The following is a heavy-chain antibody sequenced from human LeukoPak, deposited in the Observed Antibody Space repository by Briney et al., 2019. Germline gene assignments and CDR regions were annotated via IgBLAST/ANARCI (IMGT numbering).Heavy chain of an antibody. CDR1: GFTFDNYA. J-gene: IGHJ6*02. D-gene: IGHD5-18*01. Sequence: TGGSLRLSCAASGFTFDNYAMSWVRQAPGKGLEWVSIVSGRGGRRTYYADSVKGRFTISRDNSKNTLYLQMNSLRVEDTAVYYCAKGYGYGAYYYYGIDVWGQGTTVTVSS. V-gene: IGHV3-23*01. CDR3: AKGYGYGAYYYYGIDV. CDR2: VSGRGGRRT.